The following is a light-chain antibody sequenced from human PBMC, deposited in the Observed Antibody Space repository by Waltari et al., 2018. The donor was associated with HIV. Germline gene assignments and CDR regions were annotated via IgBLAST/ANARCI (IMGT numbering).Light chain of an antibody. CDR1: ALTKQS. CDR3: ESADSTGNYWA. J-gene: IGLJ2*01. Sequence: SYELTQPTSASVSPGQTATITCSGDALTKQSAYWYQQKPGQAPLLVIYKDSGRPSGIPDRFSGSNSGTTVTLIISGVQAEDEADYYCESADSTGNYWAFGGGTKLTVL. CDR2: KDS. V-gene: IGLV3-25*03.